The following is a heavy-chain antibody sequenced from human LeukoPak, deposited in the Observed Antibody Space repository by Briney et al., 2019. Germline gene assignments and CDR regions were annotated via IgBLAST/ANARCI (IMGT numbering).Heavy chain of an antibody. J-gene: IGHJ4*02. V-gene: IGHV3-23*01. D-gene: IGHD1-26*01. CDR3: AKVMKWSGSYYFDY. Sequence: GGSLRLSCAASGFTVSSNYMSWVRQAPGKGLEWVSAISGSGGSTYYADPVKGRFTISRDNSKNTLYLQMSSLRAEDTAVYYCAKVMKWSGSYYFDYWGQGTLVTVSS. CDR1: GFTVSSNY. CDR2: ISGSGGST.